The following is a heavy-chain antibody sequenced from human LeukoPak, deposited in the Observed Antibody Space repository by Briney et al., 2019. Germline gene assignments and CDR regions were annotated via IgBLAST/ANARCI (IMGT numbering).Heavy chain of an antibody. CDR3: ASTIAVADRFDY. D-gene: IGHD6-19*01. J-gene: IGHJ4*02. Sequence: PSETLSLTCTVSGGSINYYYWMWIRQPPGKGLEWIGYIYYSGSTYYNPSLKSRVTISVDTSKNQFSLKLSSVTAADTAVYYCASTIAVADRFDYWGQGTLVTVSS. CDR2: IYYSGST. CDR1: GGSINYYY. V-gene: IGHV4-59*08.